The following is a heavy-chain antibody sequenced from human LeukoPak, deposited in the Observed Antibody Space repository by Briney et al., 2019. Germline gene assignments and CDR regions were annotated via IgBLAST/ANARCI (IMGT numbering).Heavy chain of an antibody. J-gene: IGHJ3*02. D-gene: IGHD4-17*01. CDR2: INPKSGGA. Sequence: ASVKVSCKASGYTFTDYYMHWVRQAPGQGLEWMGWINPKSGGADYAQKFQGRVTLTRETSISTAYMELRRLRSDDTAVYYCAITADYGDYGDAFDIWGQGTMVTVSS. CDR1: GYTFTDYY. V-gene: IGHV1-2*02. CDR3: AITADYGDYGDAFDI.